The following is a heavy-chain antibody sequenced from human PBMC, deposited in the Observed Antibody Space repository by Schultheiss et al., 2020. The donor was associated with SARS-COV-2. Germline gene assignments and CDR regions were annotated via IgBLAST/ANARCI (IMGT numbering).Heavy chain of an antibody. Sequence: SVKVSCKASGGTFSSYAISWVRQAPGQGLEWMGGIIPFFPTSNYAHQFQGRVTMTRDSSISTAYMELSSLRSQDTAVYYCARDARYGFRGRSERGMDVWGQGTTVTVSS. CDR3: ARDARYGFRGRSERGMDV. J-gene: IGHJ6*02. V-gene: IGHV1-69*05. CDR1: GGTFSSYA. D-gene: IGHD5-24*01. CDR2: IIPFFPTS.